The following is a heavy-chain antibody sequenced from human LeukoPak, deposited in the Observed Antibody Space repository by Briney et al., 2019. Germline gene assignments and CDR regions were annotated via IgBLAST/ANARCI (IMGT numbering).Heavy chain of an antibody. Sequence: ASVKVSCKASGYTFTSYGISWVRQAPGQGLEWMGWISAYNGNTNYAQKLQGRVTMTTDTSTSTAYMELRSLRSDDTAVYYCARSPILYSSGPQGEDYWGQGTLVSVSS. D-gene: IGHD6-19*01. J-gene: IGHJ4*02. V-gene: IGHV1-18*01. CDR1: GYTFTSYG. CDR2: ISAYNGNT. CDR3: ARSPILYSSGPQGEDY.